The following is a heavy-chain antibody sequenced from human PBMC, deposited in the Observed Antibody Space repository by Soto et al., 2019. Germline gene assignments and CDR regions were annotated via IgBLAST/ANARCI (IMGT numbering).Heavy chain of an antibody. CDR1: GFTFSSYG. CDR2: IWYDGSNK. J-gene: IGHJ4*02. CDR3: ARARPDYYDSSGYYGVFDY. Sequence: GGSLRLSCAASGFTFSSYGMHWVRQAPGKGLEWVAVIWYDGSNKYYADSVKGRFTISRDNSKNTLYLQMNSLRAEDTAVYYCARARPDYYDSSGYYGVFDYWGQGTLVTVSS. D-gene: IGHD3-22*01. V-gene: IGHV3-33*01.